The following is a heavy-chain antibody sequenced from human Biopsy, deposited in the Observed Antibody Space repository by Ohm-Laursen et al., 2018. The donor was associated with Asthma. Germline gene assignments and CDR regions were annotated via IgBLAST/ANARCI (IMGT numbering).Heavy chain of an antibody. CDR1: GYNFIRHS. V-gene: IGHV7-4-1*02. Sequence: VKVSCKSSGYNFIRHSLSWVRQAPGQGPEWMGWIHTNTGNPTYAHGFTGRYVFSLDTSVSTAYLQISRLKSEDTAVYYCARVQRDFSTGYFTFDNWGQGTLVTVSS. CDR3: ARVQRDFSTGYFTFDN. CDR2: IHTNTGNP. J-gene: IGHJ4*02. D-gene: IGHD3/OR15-3a*01.